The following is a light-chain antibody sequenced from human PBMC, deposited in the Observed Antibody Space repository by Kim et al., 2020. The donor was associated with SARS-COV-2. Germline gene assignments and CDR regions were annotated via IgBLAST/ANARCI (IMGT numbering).Light chain of an antibody. CDR2: KAS. Sequence: DIQMTQSPSTLSASVGDRVTITCRASQSISSWLAWYQQKPGKAPNLLIYKASSLQSGVPSRLSGSGSGTEFTLTISSLQPDDFATYYCQQYNSYSYTFGQGTKLEI. J-gene: IGKJ2*01. V-gene: IGKV1-5*03. CDR1: QSISSW. CDR3: QQYNSYSYT.